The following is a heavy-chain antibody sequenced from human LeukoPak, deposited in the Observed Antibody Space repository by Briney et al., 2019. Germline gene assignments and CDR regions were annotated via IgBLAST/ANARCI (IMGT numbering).Heavy chain of an antibody. CDR1: GYTFTGYY. Sequence: ASVKVSCKASGYTFTGYYMHWLRQAPGQGLEWMGWINPNSGGTNYAQKFQGRVTMTRDTSISAAYMEPSRLRSDDTAVYYCARSGSGYYFIDYWGQGTLVTVSS. V-gene: IGHV1-2*02. CDR2: INPNSGGT. D-gene: IGHD3-22*01. CDR3: ARSGSGYYFIDY. J-gene: IGHJ4*02.